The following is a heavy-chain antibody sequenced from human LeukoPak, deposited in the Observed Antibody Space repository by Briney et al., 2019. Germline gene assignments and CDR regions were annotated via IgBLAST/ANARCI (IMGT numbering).Heavy chain of an antibody. CDR3: ARDRFYDFWSGYDAFDI. CDR2: ISSSSSTI. Sequence: PGGSLRLSCAASGFTFSSYSMNWVRQAPGKGLEWVSYISSSSSTIYYADSVKGRFTISRDNAKNSLYLQMNSLRAENTAVYYCARDRFYDFWSGYDAFDIWGQGTMVTVSS. V-gene: IGHV3-48*01. CDR1: GFTFSSYS. D-gene: IGHD3-3*01. J-gene: IGHJ3*02.